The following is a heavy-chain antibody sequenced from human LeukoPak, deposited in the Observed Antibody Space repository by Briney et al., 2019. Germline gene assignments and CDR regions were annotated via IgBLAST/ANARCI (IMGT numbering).Heavy chain of an antibody. D-gene: IGHD2-21*02. CDR3: ATVNCGGDCYSPSYFDY. Sequence: GGSLRLSCAASGFTFSSYCMNWVRQAPGKGLEWVSSISSSSYIYYADSVKGRFTISRDNAKNSLYLQMNSLRAEDTAVYYCATVNCGGDCYSPSYFDYWGQGALVTVSS. V-gene: IGHV3-21*01. CDR1: GFTFSSYC. J-gene: IGHJ4*02. CDR2: ISSSSYI.